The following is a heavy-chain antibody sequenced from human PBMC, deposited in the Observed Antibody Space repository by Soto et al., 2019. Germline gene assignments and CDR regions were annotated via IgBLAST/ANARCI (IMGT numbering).Heavy chain of an antibody. D-gene: IGHD5-12*01. CDR1: GYTFTNYG. CDR2: ISAYNGNT. Sequence: ASVKVSCKASGYTFTNYGIGWVRQAPGQGLEWMGWISAYNGNTHYPQRFQGRVTMTTDTSTSTGYMEMRSLRSDDTAVYYCARAGTGGYSGYDVARTYWFDPWGQGTLVTVSS. V-gene: IGHV1-18*01. J-gene: IGHJ5*02. CDR3: ARAGTGGYSGYDVARTYWFDP.